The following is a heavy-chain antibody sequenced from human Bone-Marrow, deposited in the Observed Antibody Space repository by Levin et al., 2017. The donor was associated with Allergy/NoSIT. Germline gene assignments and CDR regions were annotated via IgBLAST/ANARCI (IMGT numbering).Heavy chain of an antibody. V-gene: IGHV3-48*01. CDR2: ISSSSSTI. CDR1: GFTFSSYS. Sequence: GGSLRLSCAASGFTFSSYSMNWVRQAPGKGLEWVSYISSSSSTIYYADSVKGRFTISRDNAKNSLYLQMNSLRAEDTAVYYCARLYHCSSTSCYVRYYYYYMDVWGKGTTVTVSS. D-gene: IGHD2-2*01. J-gene: IGHJ6*03. CDR3: ARLYHCSSTSCYVRYYYYYMDV.